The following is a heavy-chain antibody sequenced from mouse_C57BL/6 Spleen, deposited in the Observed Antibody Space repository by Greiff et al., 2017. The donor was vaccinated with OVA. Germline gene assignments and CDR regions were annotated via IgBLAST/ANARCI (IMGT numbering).Heavy chain of an antibody. V-gene: IGHV1-42*01. CDR3: ARSLYYGYDGWFAY. Sequence: VQLQQSGPELVKPGASVKISCKASGYSFTGYYMNWVKQSPEKSLEWIGEINPSTGGTTYNQKFKAKATLTVDKSSSTAYMQLKSLTSEDSAVYYCARSLYYGYDGWFAYWGQGTLVTVSA. J-gene: IGHJ3*01. CDR2: INPSTGGT. CDR1: GYSFTGYY. D-gene: IGHD2-2*01.